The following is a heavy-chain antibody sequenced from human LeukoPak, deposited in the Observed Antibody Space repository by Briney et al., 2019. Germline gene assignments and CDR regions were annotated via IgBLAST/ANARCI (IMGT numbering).Heavy chain of an antibody. CDR1: GFTFSSYA. CDR2: ISYDGSNK. CDR3: ARDSRGGYCSSTSCEGDAFDI. V-gene: IGHV3-30-3*01. Sequence: GGSLRLSCAASGFTFSSYAMHWVRQAPGKGLEWVAVISYDGSNKYYADSVKGRFTISRDNSKNTLYLQMNSLRAEDTAVYYCARDSRGGYCSSTSCEGDAFDIWGQGTMVTVSS. J-gene: IGHJ3*02. D-gene: IGHD2-2*01.